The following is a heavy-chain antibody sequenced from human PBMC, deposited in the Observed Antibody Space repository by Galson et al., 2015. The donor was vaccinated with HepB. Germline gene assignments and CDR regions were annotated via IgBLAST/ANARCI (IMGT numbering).Heavy chain of an antibody. CDR2: IYYSGST. J-gene: IGHJ4*02. V-gene: IGHV4-39*01. D-gene: IGHD2-2*01. CDR3: VRPRYCSSATCSAAFDL. Sequence: SETLSLTCTVSDGSISSSRHYWGWIRQPPGKGLEWIGRIYYSGSTYYSPSLKSRATISVDTFKNQFSLKVTSVTAADMATYYCVRPRYCSSATCSAAFDLWGQGTLVTVSS. CDR1: DGSISSSRHY.